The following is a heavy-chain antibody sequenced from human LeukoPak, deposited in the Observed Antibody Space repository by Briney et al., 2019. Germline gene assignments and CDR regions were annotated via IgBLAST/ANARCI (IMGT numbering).Heavy chain of an antibody. D-gene: IGHD4-11*01. V-gene: IGHV3-48*01. CDR1: GFTFSSYS. CDR3: ARDDYSNCFDY. Sequence: GGSLRLSCAASGFTFSSYSMNWVRQAPGKGLEWVSYISSSSSTIYYADSVKGRFTISRDNAKNSLYLQMNSPRAEDTAVYYCARDDYSNCFDYWGQGTLVTVSS. J-gene: IGHJ4*02. CDR2: ISSSSSTI.